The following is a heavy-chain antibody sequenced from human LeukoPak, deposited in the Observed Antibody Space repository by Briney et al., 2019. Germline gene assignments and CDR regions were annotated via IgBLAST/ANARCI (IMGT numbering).Heavy chain of an antibody. CDR2: LKQDGSQT. J-gene: IGHJ6*02. V-gene: IGHV3-7*01. CDR1: GFTFSMYW. Sequence: GGSLRLSCVASGFTFSMYWMTWFRQAPGKGLEWVANLKQDGSQTNYVDSVKGRFTISRDNAKKSLYLQMNSLRGEDTAVYYCARDQGSSWVYYYYYGMDVWGQGTTVTVSS. CDR3: ARDQGSSWVYYYYYGMDV. D-gene: IGHD6-13*01.